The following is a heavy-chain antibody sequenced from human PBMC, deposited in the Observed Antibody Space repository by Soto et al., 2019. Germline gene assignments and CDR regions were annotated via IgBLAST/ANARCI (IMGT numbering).Heavy chain of an antibody. J-gene: IGHJ3*02. CDR1: GDSVSSNSAA. CDR2: TYYRSKWYN. CDR3: ARGGDWSGGSCYYSGAFDI. D-gene: IGHD2-15*01. V-gene: IGHV6-1*01. Sequence: PSQTLSLTCAISGDSVSSNSAAWNWIRQSPSRGLEWLGRTYYRSKWYNDYAVSVKSRITINPDTSKNQFSLQLNSVTPEDTAVYYCARGGDWSGGSCYYSGAFDIWGQGTMVTVAS.